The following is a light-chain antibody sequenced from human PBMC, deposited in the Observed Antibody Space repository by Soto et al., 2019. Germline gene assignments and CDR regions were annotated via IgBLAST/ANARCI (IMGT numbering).Light chain of an antibody. CDR2: AAS. J-gene: IGKJ2*01. Sequence: DIQMTQSPSSLSVSVGDRVTITCRASQSITIFLNWYQQKPGKAPNLLIYAASTLQSGVPSRFSGSGSETEFTLTITSLQPEDSATYYCQQRNSYPRTFGQGTKVDIK. V-gene: IGKV1-39*01. CDR1: QSITIF. CDR3: QQRNSYPRT.